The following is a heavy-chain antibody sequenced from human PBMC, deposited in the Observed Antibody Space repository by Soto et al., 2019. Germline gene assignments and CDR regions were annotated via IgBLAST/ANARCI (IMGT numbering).Heavy chain of an antibody. V-gene: IGHV1-2*02. Sequence: ASVKVSRKASGYTFTGYYMHWVRQAPGQGLEWMGWINPNSGGTNYAQKFQGRVTMTRDTSISTAYMELSRLRSDDTAVYYCARAVSTLLYYFDYWGQGNLVTV. CDR1: GYTFTGYY. J-gene: IGHJ4*02. D-gene: IGHD4-17*01. CDR2: INPNSGGT. CDR3: ARAVSTLLYYFDY.